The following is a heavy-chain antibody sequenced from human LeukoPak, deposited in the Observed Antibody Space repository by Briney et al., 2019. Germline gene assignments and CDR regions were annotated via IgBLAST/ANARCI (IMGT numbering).Heavy chain of an antibody. J-gene: IGHJ5*02. CDR2: TYYRSKWYN. CDR3: ARAAGANIWSPDWLRPDGYNWFDP. D-gene: IGHD3-9*01. Sequence: SQTLSLTCAISGDSVSSNSAAWNWIRQSPSRGLEWLGRTYYRSKWYNDYAVSVKSRITINPDTSKNQFSLQLNSVTPEDTAVYYCARAAGANIWSPDWLRPDGYNWFDPWVQGTLVTVSS. CDR1: GDSVSSNSAA. V-gene: IGHV6-1*01.